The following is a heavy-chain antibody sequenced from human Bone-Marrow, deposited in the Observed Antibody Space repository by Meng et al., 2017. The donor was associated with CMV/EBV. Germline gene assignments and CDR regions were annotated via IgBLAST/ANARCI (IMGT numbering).Heavy chain of an antibody. V-gene: IGHV1-69*05. D-gene: IGHD3-10*01. Sequence: SVKVSCKASGGTFSSYAITWVRQAPGQGLEWMGGIIPIFGIGKYAQKFQGRVTITTDESTTTAYMELSSLRSEDTAVYYCARAGITMVRGVYYYYGMDVWGQGTMVTVSS. CDR1: GGTFSSYA. CDR3: ARAGITMVRGVYYYYGMDV. J-gene: IGHJ6*02. CDR2: IIPIFGIG.